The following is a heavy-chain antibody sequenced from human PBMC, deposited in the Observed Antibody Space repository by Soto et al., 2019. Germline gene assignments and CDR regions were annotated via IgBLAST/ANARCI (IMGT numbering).Heavy chain of an antibody. D-gene: IGHD4-17*01. Sequence: GASVKVSCKASGYTFTGYYMHWVRQAPGQGLEWMGWINPNSGGTNYAQKFQGWVTMTRDTSISTAYMELSRLRSDDTAVYYCARDTNDYGGNNNWFDPWGQGTLVTVSS. J-gene: IGHJ5*02. CDR2: INPNSGGT. V-gene: IGHV1-2*04. CDR1: GYTFTGYY. CDR3: ARDTNDYGGNNNWFDP.